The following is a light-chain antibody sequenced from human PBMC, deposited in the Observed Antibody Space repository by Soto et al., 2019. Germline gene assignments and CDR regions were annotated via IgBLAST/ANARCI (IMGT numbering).Light chain of an antibody. CDR3: AAWDDSLNGWV. J-gene: IGLJ3*02. Sequence: QSVLTQPPSASGTPGQRVSISCSGSRSNIRGNSVNWYQQLPGTAPKLLIYTDNRRPSGVPDRFSGSKSGTSASLAISGLQSEDEAEYFCAAWDDSLNGWVFGGGTKLTVL. V-gene: IGLV1-44*01. CDR2: TDN. CDR1: RSNIRGNS.